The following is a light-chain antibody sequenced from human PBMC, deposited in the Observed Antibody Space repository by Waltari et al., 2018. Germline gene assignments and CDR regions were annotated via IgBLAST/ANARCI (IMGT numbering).Light chain of an antibody. J-gene: IGKJ4*01. CDR3: QQATSLPLT. Sequence: DIQMTQSPSSVSASVGDRVTISCRASKDISRWLAWSQQKPGKALKLLIYAASSLQSGVPSRFSGSGSGTDFTLTISDLQSEDFATYYCQQATSLPLTFGGGTRVEIK. CDR1: KDISRW. CDR2: AAS. V-gene: IGKV1-12*01.